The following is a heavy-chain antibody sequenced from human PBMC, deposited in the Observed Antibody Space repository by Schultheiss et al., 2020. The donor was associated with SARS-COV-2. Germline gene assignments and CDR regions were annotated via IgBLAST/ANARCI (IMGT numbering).Heavy chain of an antibody. CDR1: GGSFSGYY. CDR2: INHSGST. Sequence: SETLSLTCAVYGGSFSGYYWSWIRQPPGKGLEWIGEINHSGSTNYNPSLKSRVTISVDTSKNQFSLKLSSVTAADTAVYYCAKSIIPPHSHWFDPWGRGTLVTVSS. D-gene: IGHD3-3*01. J-gene: IGHJ5*02. CDR3: AKSIIPPHSHWFDP. V-gene: IGHV4-34*01.